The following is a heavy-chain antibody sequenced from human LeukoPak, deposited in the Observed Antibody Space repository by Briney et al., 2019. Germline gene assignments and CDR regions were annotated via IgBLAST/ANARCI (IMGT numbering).Heavy chain of an antibody. Sequence: ASVKVSCKASGYTFTGYYIHWVRQATGQGLEWMGWMNPNSGNTGYAQKFQGRVTITRNTSISTAYMELSSLRSEDTAVYYCARGAYSSGWYLFDYWGQGTLVTVSS. CDR3: ARGAYSSGWYLFDY. V-gene: IGHV1-8*03. CDR2: MNPNSGNT. D-gene: IGHD6-19*01. CDR1: GYTFTGYY. J-gene: IGHJ4*02.